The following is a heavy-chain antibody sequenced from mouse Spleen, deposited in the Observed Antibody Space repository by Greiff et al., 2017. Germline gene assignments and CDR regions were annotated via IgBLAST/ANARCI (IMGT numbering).Heavy chain of an antibody. V-gene: IGHV5-17*01. D-gene: IGHD2-3*01. Sequence: EVQRVESGGGLVKPGGSLKLSCAASGFTFSDYGMHWVRQAPEKGLEWVAYISSGSSTIYYADTVKGRFTISRDNAKNTLFLQMTSLRSEDTAMYYCARGNDGYSWFAYWGQGTLVTVSA. CDR2: ISSGSSTI. J-gene: IGHJ3*01. CDR1: GFTFSDYG. CDR3: ARGNDGYSWFAY.